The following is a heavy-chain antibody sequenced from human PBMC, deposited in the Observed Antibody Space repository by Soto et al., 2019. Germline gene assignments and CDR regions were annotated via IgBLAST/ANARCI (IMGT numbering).Heavy chain of an antibody. D-gene: IGHD2-21*02. J-gene: IGHJ6*02. CDR2: INHSGTT. CDR1: GGSFSGFY. V-gene: IGHV4-34*01. CDR3: ARADRTLVTSYGLDV. Sequence: SETLSLTCAVSGGSFSGFYWTWIRQPPGEGLEWIGEINHSGTTNFNPSLRSRLTISLDSSKKHFSLKLTSMTAADAAVYDCARADRTLVTSYGLDVWGLGTTVTVSS.